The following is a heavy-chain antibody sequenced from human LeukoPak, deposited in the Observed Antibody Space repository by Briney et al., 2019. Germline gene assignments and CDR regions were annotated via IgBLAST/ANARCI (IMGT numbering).Heavy chain of an antibody. CDR3: AREGSSSSGRFDP. CDR2: IIPIFGTA. D-gene: IGHD6-6*01. V-gene: IGHV1-69*13. J-gene: IGHJ5*02. Sequence: ASVKVSCKASGGTFSSYAISWVRQAPGQGLEWMGGIIPIFGTANYAQKFQGRVTITADESTSTAYMELSSLRPEDTAVYYCAREGSSSSGRFDPWGQGTLVTVSS. CDR1: GGTFSSYA.